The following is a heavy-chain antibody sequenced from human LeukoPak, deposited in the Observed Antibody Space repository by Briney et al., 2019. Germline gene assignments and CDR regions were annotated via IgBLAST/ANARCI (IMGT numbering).Heavy chain of an antibody. CDR2: IKQDGSEI. J-gene: IGHJ6*02. D-gene: IGHD3-16*01. V-gene: IGHV3-7*03. CDR1: GFTLSSYW. CDR3: ATSWGPDTSAFRWGRDGMDV. Sequence: GGSLRLSCAASGFTLSSYWMIWVRQAPGKGPEWVANIKQDGSEISYVDSVKGRFTISRDNAKNSLYLQMNSLRAEDTAVYYCATSWGPDTSAFRWGRDGMDVWGQGTTVIVS.